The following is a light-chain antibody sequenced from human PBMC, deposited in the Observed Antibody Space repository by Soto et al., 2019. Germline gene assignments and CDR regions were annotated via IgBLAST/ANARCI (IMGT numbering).Light chain of an antibody. J-gene: IGKJ1*01. CDR2: DAS. Sequence: EIVLTQSPGTLSFSPWERATLSCRASQTLTNTYLAWYQQKPGQAPRLLIFDASTRATGIPDRFSGSGSGTYFTLTISRLEPEDFAVYCCQLYGVSPKTFGQGTNVEVK. CDR3: QLYGVSPKT. CDR1: QTLTNTY. V-gene: IGKV3-20*01.